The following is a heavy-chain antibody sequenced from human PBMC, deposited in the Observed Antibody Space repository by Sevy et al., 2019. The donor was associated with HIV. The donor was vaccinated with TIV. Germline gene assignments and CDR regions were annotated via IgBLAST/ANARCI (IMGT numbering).Heavy chain of an antibody. V-gene: IGHV3-48*01. J-gene: IGHJ4*02. CDR2: ISSSSNTI. D-gene: IGHD6-6*01. CDR1: GFTFSTYN. Sequence: GGSLRLSCAASGFTFSTYNMNWVRQAPGKGLEWISYISSSSNTIDYADSVKGRFTISRDNAQNSVYLQMNSRRGEDTAVYYCTRGKCSSDYWGQGTLVTVSS. CDR3: TRGKCSSDY.